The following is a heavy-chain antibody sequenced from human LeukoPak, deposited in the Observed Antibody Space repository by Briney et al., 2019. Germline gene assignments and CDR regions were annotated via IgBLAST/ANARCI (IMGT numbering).Heavy chain of an antibody. CDR2: IYKSGST. CDR3: ARSFLDYMDV. V-gene: IGHV4-4*07. D-gene: IGHD2/OR15-2a*01. Sequence: SETLSLTCTVSGESINPYYWNWIRQPAGKGLEWIGHIYKSGSTNYNPSLKSRVTMSLDTSKSQFSLKLRSVTAADTAVYFCARSFLDYMDVWGKGTTVTVSS. J-gene: IGHJ6*03. CDR1: GESINPYY.